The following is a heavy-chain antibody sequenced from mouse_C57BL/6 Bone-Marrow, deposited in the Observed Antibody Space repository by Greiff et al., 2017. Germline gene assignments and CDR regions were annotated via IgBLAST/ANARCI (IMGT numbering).Heavy chain of an antibody. V-gene: IGHV1-69*01. J-gene: IGHJ4*01. CDR2: IDPSDSYT. CDR3: ARRDWSYAMDY. CDR1: GYTFTSYW. D-gene: IGHD3-3*01. Sequence: QVQLQQPGAELVMPGASVKLSCKASGYTFTSYWMHWVKQSPGQGLEWIGEIDPSDSYTNYNQKFKGKSTLTVDKSSSTAYMQLSSLTSEDSAVYYCARRDWSYAMDYWGQGTSVTVSS.